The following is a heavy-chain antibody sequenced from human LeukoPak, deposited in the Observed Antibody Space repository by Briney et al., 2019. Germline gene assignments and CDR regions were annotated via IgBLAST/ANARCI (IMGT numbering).Heavy chain of an antibody. D-gene: IGHD6-13*01. CDR1: GYTFSSYD. Sequence: GASVKVSCKASGYTFSSYDIYWVRQPTGQGLERMGWMNTISGNTGYAQKLQGRVTMTTDTSTCTAYMELRSMSSEDTAVSYCARDMQQPRASGMDVWGQGTTVTVSS. CDR3: ARDMQQPRASGMDV. V-gene: IGHV1-8*01. CDR2: MNTISGNT. J-gene: IGHJ6*02.